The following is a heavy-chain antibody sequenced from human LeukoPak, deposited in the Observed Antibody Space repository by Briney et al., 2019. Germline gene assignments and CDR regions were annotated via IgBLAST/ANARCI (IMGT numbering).Heavy chain of an antibody. J-gene: IGHJ4*02. V-gene: IGHV3-21*01. Sequence: GGSLRLSCAASGFTFSNYGMNWVRQAPGKGLEWVSSISSSSNYIYYADSVKGRFTISRDNAKHSLYLQMNSLRAEDTAVYYCARVRGYCSSSACSGIDNWGQGTLVTVSS. CDR1: GFTFSNYG. CDR3: ARVRGYCSSSACSGIDN. D-gene: IGHD2-2*01. CDR2: ISSSSNYI.